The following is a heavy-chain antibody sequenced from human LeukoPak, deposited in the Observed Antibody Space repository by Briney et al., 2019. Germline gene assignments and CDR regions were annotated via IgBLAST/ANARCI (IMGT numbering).Heavy chain of an antibody. CDR2: INHSGST. V-gene: IGHV4-34*01. CDR1: GGSFSGYY. J-gene: IGHJ5*02. CDR3: ARADPNASGYFYRFNWFDP. Sequence: SETLSLTCAVYGGSFSGYYWSWIRHPPGKGLEWIGEINHSGSTDYNPSLKSRVTISLDTSKFQFSLRLNSVTAADTAVYYCARADPNASGYFYRFNWFDPWGQGTLVTVSS. D-gene: IGHD3-10*01.